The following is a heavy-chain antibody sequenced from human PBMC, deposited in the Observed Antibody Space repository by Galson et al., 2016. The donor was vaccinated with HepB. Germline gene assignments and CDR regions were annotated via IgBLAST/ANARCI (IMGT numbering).Heavy chain of an antibody. Sequence: SVKVSCKASGGTFSSYAISWVRQAPGQGLEWMGGIIPIFGTTKYAQKYKGRVTISADKSTSTAYMELSSLRSEDTAVYYCARGRGGDWTGAFDIWGQGTMVTVSS. CDR2: IIPIFGTT. D-gene: IGHD2-21*02. J-gene: IGHJ3*02. V-gene: IGHV1-69*06. CDR3: ARGRGGDWTGAFDI. CDR1: GGTFSSYA.